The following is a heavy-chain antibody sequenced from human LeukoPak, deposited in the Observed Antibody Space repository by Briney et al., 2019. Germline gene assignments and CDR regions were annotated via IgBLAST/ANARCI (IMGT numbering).Heavy chain of an antibody. CDR2: ISGSGGST. J-gene: IGHJ4*02. CDR3: AKANQYYYGSGSYYYTPNYFDY. CDR1: GFTFSSYG. V-gene: IGHV3-23*01. D-gene: IGHD3-10*01. Sequence: GESLRLSCAASGFTFSSYGMSWVRQAPGKGLEWVSAISGSGGSTYYADSVKGRFTISRDNSKNTLYLQMNSLRAEDTAVYYCAKANQYYYGSGSYYYTPNYFDYWGQGTLVTVSS.